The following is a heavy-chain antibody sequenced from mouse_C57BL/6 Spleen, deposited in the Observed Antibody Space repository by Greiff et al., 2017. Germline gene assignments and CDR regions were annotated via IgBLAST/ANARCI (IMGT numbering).Heavy chain of an antibody. CDR2: ISSGSCTI. CDR3: ARGSYYSNPAWFAY. Sequence: EVKLMESGGGLVKPGGSLKLSCAASGFTFSDYGMHWVRQAPEKGLEWVAYISSGSCTIYYADTVKGRFTISRDNAKSTLFLQIPSLRSEDTAIYYCARGSYYSNPAWFAYWGQGTLVTVSA. V-gene: IGHV5-17*01. D-gene: IGHD2-5*01. J-gene: IGHJ3*01. CDR1: GFTFSDYG.